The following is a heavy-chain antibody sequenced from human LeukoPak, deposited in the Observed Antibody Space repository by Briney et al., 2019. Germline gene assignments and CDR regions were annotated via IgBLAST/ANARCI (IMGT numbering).Heavy chain of an antibody. Sequence: ASVKVSCKASGYTFTGYYMHWVRQAPGQGLEWMGWINPNSGGTNYAQKFQVRVTMTRDTSISTAYMELSRLRSDDTAVYYCARDPNNCSSTSCSPYYYYYMDVWGKGTTVTVSS. V-gene: IGHV1-2*02. CDR1: GYTFTGYY. CDR3: ARDPNNCSSTSCSPYYYYYMDV. CDR2: INPNSGGT. D-gene: IGHD2-2*01. J-gene: IGHJ6*03.